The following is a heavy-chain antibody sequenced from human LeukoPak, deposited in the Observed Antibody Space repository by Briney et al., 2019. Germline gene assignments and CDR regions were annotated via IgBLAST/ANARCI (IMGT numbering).Heavy chain of an antibody. CDR3: ARFIYSSVPFDY. D-gene: IGHD6-25*01. V-gene: IGHV3-30*04. Sequence: GGSLRLSCAASGFTFSSYAMHWVRQAPGKGLEWVAVISYDGSNKYYADSVKGRFTISRDNSKNTLYLQMNSLRAEDTAAYYCARFIYSSVPFDYWGQGTLVTVSS. CDR1: GFTFSSYA. J-gene: IGHJ4*02. CDR2: ISYDGSNK.